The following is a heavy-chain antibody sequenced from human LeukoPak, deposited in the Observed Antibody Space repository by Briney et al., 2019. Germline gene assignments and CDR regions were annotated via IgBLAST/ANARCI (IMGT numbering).Heavy chain of an antibody. Sequence: ASVKVSCKASGYTFTSYDIHWVRQATGQGLEWMGWMNPNSGNTGYAQKFQGRVTMTRNTSISTAYMELSSLRSEDTAVYYCARVRITMVRGVILGAAFDIWGQGAMVTVSS. D-gene: IGHD3-10*01. CDR3: ARVRITMVRGVILGAAFDI. V-gene: IGHV1-8*01. CDR2: MNPNSGNT. J-gene: IGHJ3*02. CDR1: GYTFTSYD.